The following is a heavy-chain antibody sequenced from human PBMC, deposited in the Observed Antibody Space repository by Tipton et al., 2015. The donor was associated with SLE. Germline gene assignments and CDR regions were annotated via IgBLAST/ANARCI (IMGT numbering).Heavy chain of an antibody. CDR1: GFTFSSYS. J-gene: IGHJ4*02. CDR2: ISSSSSYI. Sequence: SLRLSCAASGFTFSSYSMNWVRQAPGKGLEWVSSISSSSSYIYYADSVKGRFTISRDNSKNTLYLQMNSLRAEDTAVYYCAKVRYDSSGDLDYWGQGTLVTVSS. CDR3: AKVRYDSSGDLDY. D-gene: IGHD3-22*01. V-gene: IGHV3-21*04.